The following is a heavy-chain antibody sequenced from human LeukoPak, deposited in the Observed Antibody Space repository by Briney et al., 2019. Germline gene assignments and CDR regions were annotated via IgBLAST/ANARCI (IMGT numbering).Heavy chain of an antibody. V-gene: IGHV4-38-2*02. Sequence: PSETLSLTCTVSGYSISSGYYWGWIRQPPGKGLEWIGSIYHSGSTYYNPSLKSRVTISVDTSKNQFSLKLSSVTAADTAVYYCARQYSSSFYWFDPWGQGTLATVSS. CDR1: GYSISSGYY. J-gene: IGHJ5*02. D-gene: IGHD6-6*01. CDR3: ARQYSSSFYWFDP. CDR2: IYHSGST.